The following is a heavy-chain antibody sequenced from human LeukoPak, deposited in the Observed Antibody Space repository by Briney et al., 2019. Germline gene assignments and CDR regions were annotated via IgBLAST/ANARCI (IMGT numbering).Heavy chain of an antibody. D-gene: IGHD1-26*01. CDR2: INPNSGGT. CDR1: GYTFTVYY. Sequence: ASVKVSCMASGYTFTVYYMHWVRQAPGQGLEWMGWINPNSGGTNYAQKFQGRVTMTRDTSISTAYMELSRLRSDDTAVYYCASGAVGATTLPGLDAFDIWGQGTMVTVSS. J-gene: IGHJ3*02. CDR3: ASGAVGATTLPGLDAFDI. V-gene: IGHV1-2*02.